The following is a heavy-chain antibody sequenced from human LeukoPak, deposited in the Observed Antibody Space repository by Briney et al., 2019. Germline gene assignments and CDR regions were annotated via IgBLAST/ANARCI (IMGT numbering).Heavy chain of an antibody. CDR2: IIPIFGTA. D-gene: IGHD5-18*01. J-gene: IGHJ2*01. CDR3: AREVGGYSYGYRPTEICWYFDL. CDR1: GGTFSSYA. V-gene: IGHV1-69*13. Sequence: GASVKVSCKASGGTFSSYAISWVRQAPGQGLEWMGGIIPIFGTANYAQKFQGRVTITADESTSTAYMELSSLRSEDTAVYYCAREVGGYSYGYRPTEICWYFDLWGRGTLVTVSS.